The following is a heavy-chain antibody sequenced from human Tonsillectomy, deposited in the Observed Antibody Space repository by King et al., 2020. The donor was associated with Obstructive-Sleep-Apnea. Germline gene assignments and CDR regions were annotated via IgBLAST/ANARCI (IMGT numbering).Heavy chain of an antibody. CDR1: GFTFSNYV. J-gene: IGHJ4*02. D-gene: IGHD6-19*01. Sequence: VQLVESGGGVVQPGRSLRLSCVASGFTFSNYVMHWVRQAPGKGLEWVAGLSFDGSTEHYAESVKGRFTISRDISKTTLYLQMNSLRDEDTSIYYCAREGYSSGRAPAFANWGQGTLVTVSS. CDR3: AREGYSSGRAPAFAN. V-gene: IGHV3-30-3*01. CDR2: LSFDGSTE.